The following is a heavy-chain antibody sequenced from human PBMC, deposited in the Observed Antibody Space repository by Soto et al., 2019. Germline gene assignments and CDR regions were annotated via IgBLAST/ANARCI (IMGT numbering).Heavy chain of an antibody. CDR3: ARGTSISWPGFYYYYYMDV. CDR2: MNPNSGNT. D-gene: IGHD6-13*01. CDR1: GYTFTSYD. V-gene: IGHV1-8*01. J-gene: IGHJ6*03. Sequence: QVQLVQSGAEVKKPGASVKVSCKASGYTFTSYDINWVRQATGQGLEWMGWMNPNSGNTGYAQKFQGRVTMTRNTSISTAYMDLSSLRSEDTAVYYCARGTSISWPGFYYYYYMDVWGKGTTVTVSS.